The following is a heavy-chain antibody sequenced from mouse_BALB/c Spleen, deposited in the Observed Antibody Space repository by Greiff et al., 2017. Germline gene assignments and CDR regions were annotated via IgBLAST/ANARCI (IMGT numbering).Heavy chain of an antibody. V-gene: IGHV5-9-4*01. Sequence: EVHLVESGGGLVKPGGSLKLSCAASGFTFSSYAMSWVRQSPEKRLEWVAEISSGGSYTYYPDTVTGRFTISRDNAKNTLYLEMSSLRSEDTAMYYCARDTTATGAMDYWGQGTSVTVSS. CDR1: GFTFSSYA. CDR3: ARDTTATGAMDY. CDR2: ISSGGSYT. D-gene: IGHD1-2*01. J-gene: IGHJ4*01.